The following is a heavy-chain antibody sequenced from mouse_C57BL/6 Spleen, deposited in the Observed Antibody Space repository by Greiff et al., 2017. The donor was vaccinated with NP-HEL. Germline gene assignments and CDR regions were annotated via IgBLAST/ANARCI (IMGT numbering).Heavy chain of an antibody. CDR2: IYPGDGDT. J-gene: IGHJ4*01. CDR1: GYAFSSSW. D-gene: IGHD2-4*01. V-gene: IGHV1-82*01. CDR3: ARDDYWYAMDY. Sequence: VQLVESGPELVKPGASVKISCKASGYAFSSSWMNWVKQRPGKGLEWIGRIYPGDGDTNYNGKFKGKATLTADKSSSTAYMQLSSLTSEDSAVYFCARDDYWYAMDYWGQGTSVTVSS.